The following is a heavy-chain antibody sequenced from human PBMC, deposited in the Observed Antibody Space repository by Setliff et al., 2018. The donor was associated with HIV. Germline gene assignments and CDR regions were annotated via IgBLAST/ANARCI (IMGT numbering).Heavy chain of an antibody. CDR1: GYSISSGYY. D-gene: IGHD3-10*01. CDR3: ARHDITLVRGLV. V-gene: IGHV4-38-2*01. J-gene: IGHJ6*02. CDR2: IHHSGNT. Sequence: LSLTCPVSGYSISSGYYWGWIRQPPGRGLEWIGAIHHSGNTYYNPSLKSRVTISVDTSKSLFSLKVNSVTAADTAVYYCARHDITLVRGLVWGQGTTVTVSS.